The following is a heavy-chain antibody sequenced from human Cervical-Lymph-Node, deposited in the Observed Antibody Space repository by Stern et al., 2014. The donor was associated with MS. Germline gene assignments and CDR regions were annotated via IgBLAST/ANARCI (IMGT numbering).Heavy chain of an antibody. CDR2: IYYSWSP. V-gene: IGHV4-59*01. Sequence: QVQLQESGPGLVKPSETLSLTCTVSGGSISSYYWSWIRQPPGKGMEWIGYIYYSWSPNYNTSLKSRVTISVETSKTPFSTKMSPVTAADSAVYYCARGATQAFDPWGQGTLVTVSS. J-gene: IGHJ5*02. CDR3: ARGATQAFDP. CDR1: GGSISSYY.